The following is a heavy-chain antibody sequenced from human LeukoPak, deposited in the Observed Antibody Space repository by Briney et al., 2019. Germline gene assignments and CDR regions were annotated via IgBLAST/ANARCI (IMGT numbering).Heavy chain of an antibody. D-gene: IGHD6-19*01. Sequence: PGGSLRLSCAASGFTFSSYNMNWVRQAPGKGLEWVSSISTSSNYRYYADSVKGRFTISRDNAKKLLYLQMNSLGAEDTAVYYCAKTEQWLGDFDYWGQGTLVTVSS. CDR3: AKTEQWLGDFDY. CDR1: GFTFSSYN. CDR2: ISTSSNYR. V-gene: IGHV3-21*01. J-gene: IGHJ4*02.